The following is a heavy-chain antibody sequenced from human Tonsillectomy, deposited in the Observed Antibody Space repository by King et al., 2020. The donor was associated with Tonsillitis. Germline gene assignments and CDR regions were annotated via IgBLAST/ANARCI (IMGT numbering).Heavy chain of an antibody. J-gene: IGHJ6*03. CDR2: ISAYTGNT. V-gene: IGHV1-18*01. D-gene: IGHD2-2*01. Sequence: VQLVESGAEVKKPGASVKISCKASGYTFTSYGISWVRQAPGQGLEWMGWISAYTGNTNYAQKLQGRVTMTTDTSTNTAYMDLRSLRSDDTAVYYCARDYCSSTSCYYYYMDVWGKGTRVTVSS. CDR1: GYTFTSYG. CDR3: ARDYCSSTSCYYYYMDV.